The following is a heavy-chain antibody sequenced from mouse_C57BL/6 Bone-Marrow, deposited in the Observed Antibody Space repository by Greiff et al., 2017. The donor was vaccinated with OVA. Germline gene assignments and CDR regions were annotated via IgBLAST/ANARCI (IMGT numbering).Heavy chain of an antibody. J-gene: IGHJ2*01. CDR2: IYPGDGDT. D-gene: IGHD3-3*01. V-gene: IGHV1-80*01. CDR1: GYTFTSYW. Sequence: QVQLQQPGAELVKPGASVKVSCKASGYTFTSYWMHWVKQRPGKGLEWIGQIYPGDGDTNYNGKFKGKATLTADKSSSTAYMQLSSLTSEDSAVYFCASWLGDYWGQGTTLTVSS. CDR3: ASWLGDY.